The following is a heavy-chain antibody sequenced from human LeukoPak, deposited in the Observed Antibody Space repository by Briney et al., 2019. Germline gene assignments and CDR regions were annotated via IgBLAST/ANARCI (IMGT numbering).Heavy chain of an antibody. CDR3: AWVTKAPAVAGH. J-gene: IGHJ4*02. CDR1: EFTFSSYW. Sequence: GGSLRLSFAASEFTFSSYWMSWVRQAPGKGLEWVANIKQDGGQIYYLDSVKGRFTVSRDNAKNSLYLQMNSLRAEDTATYYCAWVTKAPAVAGHWGQGVLVIVSS. D-gene: IGHD2-2*01. V-gene: IGHV3-7*03. CDR2: IKQDGGQI.